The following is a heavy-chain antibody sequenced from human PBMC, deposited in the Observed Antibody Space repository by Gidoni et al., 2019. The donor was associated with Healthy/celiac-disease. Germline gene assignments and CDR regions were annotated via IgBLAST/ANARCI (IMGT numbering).Heavy chain of an antibody. J-gene: IGHJ4*02. CDR3: AVEPEYYYDSSGYSTPTLPVDY. CDR2: IYSGGST. V-gene: IGHV3-66*01. Sequence: EVQLVESGGGLVQPGGSLRLSCAASGFTVSSNYMSWARQAPGKGLEWVSVIYSGGSTYYADSVKGRFTISRDNSKNTLYLQMNSLRAEDTAVYYCAVEPEYYYDSSGYSTPTLPVDYWGQGTLVTVSS. CDR1: GFTVSSNY. D-gene: IGHD3-22*01.